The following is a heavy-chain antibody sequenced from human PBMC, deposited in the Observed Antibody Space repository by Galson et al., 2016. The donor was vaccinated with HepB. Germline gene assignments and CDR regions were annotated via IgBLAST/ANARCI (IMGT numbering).Heavy chain of an antibody. V-gene: IGHV5-51*01. D-gene: IGHD4/OR15-4a*01. CDR1: GYRSTNYW. Sequence: QSGAEVKKPGESLKISCQAFGYRSTNYWIGWVRQMPGTGLEWLGPIHFGGFETRYSPSFQGRVIVSADRSINTAYLQWGSLEASDTAIYYCAGATHGNTWFDYWGQGTQVTVSS. J-gene: IGHJ4*02. CDR2: IHFGGFET. CDR3: AGATHGNTWFDY.